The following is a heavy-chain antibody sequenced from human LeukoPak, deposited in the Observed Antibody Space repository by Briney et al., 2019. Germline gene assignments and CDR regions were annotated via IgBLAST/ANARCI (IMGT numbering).Heavy chain of an antibody. Sequence: SETLSLTCTVSGGSITSSSYYWGGIRQPPGKGLEWIGSIYYSGSTYYNPSLKSRVTISVDTSKNQFSLKLSAVTAADTAVYYCARCISMVRGVIRPPDYWGQGTLVSVSS. CDR2: IYYSGST. J-gene: IGHJ4*02. V-gene: IGHV4-39*01. CDR1: GGSITSSSYY. D-gene: IGHD3-10*01. CDR3: ARCISMVRGVIRPPDY.